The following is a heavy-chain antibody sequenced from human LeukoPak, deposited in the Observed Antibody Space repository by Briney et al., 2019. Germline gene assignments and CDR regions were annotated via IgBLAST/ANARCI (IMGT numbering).Heavy chain of an antibody. V-gene: IGHV3-23*01. CDR3: AKDSSSWYERVWVY. CDR2: ISGSGGST. J-gene: IGHJ4*02. D-gene: IGHD6-13*01. Sequence: GGSLRLSCAASGFTFSSYAMSWVRQAPGKGLEWISAISGSGGSTYYADSVKGRFTISRDNSKNTLYLQMNSLRAEDTAVYYCAKDSSSWYERVWVYWGQGTLVTVSS. CDR1: GFTFSSYA.